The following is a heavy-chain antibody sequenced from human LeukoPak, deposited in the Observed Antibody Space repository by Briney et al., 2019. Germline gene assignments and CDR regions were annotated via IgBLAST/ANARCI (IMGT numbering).Heavy chain of an antibody. V-gene: IGHV3-21*01. CDR1: GFTFSSYS. CDR3: ATIGRGCSSSTGACWFDS. J-gene: IGHJ5*01. Sequence: GGSLRLSCAASGFTFSSYSMNWVRQAPGKGLEWVSSISSGSSYIDYADSVKGRFTISRDNAKNSLYLRMNSLRAEDTAVYYCATIGRGCSSSTGACWFDSWGQGTLVTVSS. CDR2: ISSGSSYI. D-gene: IGHD6-13*01.